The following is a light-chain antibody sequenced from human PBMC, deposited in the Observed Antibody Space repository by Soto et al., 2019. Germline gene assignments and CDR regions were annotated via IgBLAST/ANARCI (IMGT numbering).Light chain of an antibody. J-gene: IGLJ2*01. CDR2: GNN. V-gene: IGLV1-44*01. CDR3: AAWEDSLNGVV. Sequence: QSVLAQPPSASGTPGQRVTISCSGSRSNIGSNTVNWYQQLPGAAPKLLIYGNNQRPSGVPDRFSGSKSGTSASLAISGLQSEDEADYYCAAWEDSLNGVVFGGGTKLTVL. CDR1: RSNIGSNT.